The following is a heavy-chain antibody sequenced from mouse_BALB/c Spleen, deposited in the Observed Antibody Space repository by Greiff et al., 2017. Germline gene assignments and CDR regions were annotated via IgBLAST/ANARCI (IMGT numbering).Heavy chain of an antibody. Sequence: EVQLQQSGGGLVQPKGSLKLSCAASGFTFNTYAMNWVRQAPGKGLEWVARIRSKSNNYATYYADSVKDRFTISRDDSQSMLYLQMNNLKTEDTAMYYCVRLSYYAMDDWGQGTSVTVSS. CDR1: GFTFNTYA. CDR2: IRSKSNNYAT. CDR3: VRLSYYAMDD. J-gene: IGHJ4*01. V-gene: IGHV10-1*02.